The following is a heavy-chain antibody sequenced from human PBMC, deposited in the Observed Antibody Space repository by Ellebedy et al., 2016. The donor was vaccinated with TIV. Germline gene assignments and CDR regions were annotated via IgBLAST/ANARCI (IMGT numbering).Heavy chain of an antibody. D-gene: IGHD5-24*01. CDR2: ISHDGSNK. J-gene: IGHJ4*02. CDR1: GVTVSSHG. Sequence: GGSLRLSCAASGVTVSSHGMHRVRQAPGKGLEWVAVISHDGSNKIYPDSVRGRFTISRDNSKNTLDLQMDSLRAEDTAIYYCATTQMGNGYNEVYFGHWGQGTLVTVSS. V-gene: IGHV3-30*03. CDR3: ATTQMGNGYNEVYFGH.